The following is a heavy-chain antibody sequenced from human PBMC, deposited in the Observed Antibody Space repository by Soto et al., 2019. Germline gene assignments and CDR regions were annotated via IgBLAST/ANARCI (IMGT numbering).Heavy chain of an antibody. Sequence: GGSLRLSCAASGFTFNSYTMAWVRQAPGKGLEWVSSISGSGGSPSYADSVQGRFTISRDNSRNTLSLQMNSLRAEDTATYYCAKVRCSGNSCYVPDYWGHGSLVTVSS. CDR2: ISGSGGSP. J-gene: IGHJ4*01. D-gene: IGHD2-15*01. CDR1: GFTFNSYT. CDR3: AKVRCSGNSCYVPDY. V-gene: IGHV3-23*01.